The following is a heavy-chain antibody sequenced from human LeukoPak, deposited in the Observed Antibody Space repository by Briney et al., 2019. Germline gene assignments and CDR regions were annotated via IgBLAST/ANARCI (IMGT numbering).Heavy chain of an antibody. Sequence: SVKVSCKASGGTFSSYAISWVRQAPGQGLEWMGGIIPIFGTANYAQKFQGRVTITTDESTSTAYMELSSLRSEDTAAYYCARDSYDSSGYFSQDAFDIWGQGTMVTVSS. V-gene: IGHV1-69*05. CDR1: GGTFSSYA. CDR2: IIPIFGTA. CDR3: ARDSYDSSGYFSQDAFDI. J-gene: IGHJ3*02. D-gene: IGHD3-22*01.